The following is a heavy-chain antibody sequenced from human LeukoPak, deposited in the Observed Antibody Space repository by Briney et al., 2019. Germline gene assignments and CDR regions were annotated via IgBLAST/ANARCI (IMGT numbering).Heavy chain of an antibody. Sequence: ASVKVSCKASGYTFTGYYMHWVRQAPGQGLEWMGWISAYNGNTNYAQKLQGRVTMTTDTSTSTAYMELRSLRSDDTAVYYCARDDGYDFFDYWGQGTLVTVSS. CDR1: GYTFTGYY. D-gene: IGHD5-12*01. CDR3: ARDDGYDFFDY. CDR2: ISAYNGNT. J-gene: IGHJ4*02. V-gene: IGHV1-18*04.